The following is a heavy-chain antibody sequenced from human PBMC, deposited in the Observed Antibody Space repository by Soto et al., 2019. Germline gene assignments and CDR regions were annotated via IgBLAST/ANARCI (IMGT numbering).Heavy chain of an antibody. Sequence: EVQLLESGGGLVQPGGSLRLSCAASGFTFSSYAMSWVRQAPGKGLEWVSAITGSGGSTFYADSVRGRFTISRDNSKNTLSLQMNSLRAEDTAVYYCAKVAAGYWYFDLWGRGTLVTVSS. CDR1: GFTFSSYA. V-gene: IGHV3-23*01. CDR2: ITGSGGST. D-gene: IGHD2-15*01. CDR3: AKVAAGYWYFDL. J-gene: IGHJ2*01.